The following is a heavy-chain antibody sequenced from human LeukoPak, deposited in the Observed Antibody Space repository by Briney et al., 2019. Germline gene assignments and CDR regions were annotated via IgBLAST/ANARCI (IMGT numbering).Heavy chain of an antibody. D-gene: IGHD3-16*02. J-gene: IGHJ4*02. Sequence: GGSLRLSCGASGFTFSSYGMHWVRQAPGKGLEWVAFIRSDGSTKSYADSVKGRFAISRDNSKNTLYLQMNSLRAEDTAVYYCARRVGDLLLWDWGQGTLVTVSS. V-gene: IGHV3-30*02. CDR2: IRSDGSTK. CDR3: ARRVGDLLLWD. CDR1: GFTFSSYG.